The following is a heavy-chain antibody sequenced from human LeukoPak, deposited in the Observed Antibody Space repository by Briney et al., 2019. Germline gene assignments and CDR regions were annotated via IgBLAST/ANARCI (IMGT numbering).Heavy chain of an antibody. V-gene: IGHV4-34*01. J-gene: IGHJ4*02. CDR3: ARSSGWFDY. D-gene: IGHD6-19*01. CDR2: INHSGST. Sequence: SETLSLTCAVYGGSFSGYYWSWIRQPPGKGLEWIGEINHSGSTNYNPSLKSRVTISVDTSKNQFSLKLSSVTAADTAVYYCARSSGWFDYWGQGTLVIVSS. CDR1: GGSFSGYY.